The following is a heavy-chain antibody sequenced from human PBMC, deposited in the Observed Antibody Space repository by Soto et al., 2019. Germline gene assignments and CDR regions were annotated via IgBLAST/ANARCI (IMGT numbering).Heavy chain of an antibody. CDR1: GYSFRSYV. CDR2: INAGNGNT. CDR3: ARGLEGYSGYDSFDY. Sequence: QVQLVQSGAEVRKPGASAKVSCKASGYSFRSYVMHWVRQAPGQSFEWMGWINAGNGNTKSSEKFQGRVNIANDTTASTAYMEVSSLTSEDTAVYYCARGLEGYSGYDSFDYWGQGTLVTVSS. J-gene: IGHJ4*02. V-gene: IGHV1-3*01. D-gene: IGHD5-12*01.